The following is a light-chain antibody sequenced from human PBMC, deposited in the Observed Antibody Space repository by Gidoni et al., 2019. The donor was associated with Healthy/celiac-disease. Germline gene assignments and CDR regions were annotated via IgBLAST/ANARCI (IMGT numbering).Light chain of an antibody. CDR3: QQYGSSPPRT. Sequence: IVLTQSPGTLSLSPWERATLSCRASQSVSSSYLAWYQQKPGQAPRLLIYGASSRATGIPDRFSGSGSGTDFTLTISRLEPEDFAVYYCQQYGSSPPRTFGQGTKVEIK. J-gene: IGKJ1*01. CDR2: GAS. V-gene: IGKV3-20*01. CDR1: QSVSSSY.